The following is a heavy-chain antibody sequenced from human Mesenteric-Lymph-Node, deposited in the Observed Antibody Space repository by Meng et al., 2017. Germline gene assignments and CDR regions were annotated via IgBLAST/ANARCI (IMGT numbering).Heavy chain of an antibody. Sequence: HLQESGPGLVRPSGTLSLTCAVSGGSISSNNWWSWVRQPPGKGLEWIGEVYHRGDTNYNPSLKSRVDISVDKSKNQFYLSLFSVTAADTAVYYCGRDQGRELINHWGQGTLVTVSS. J-gene: IGHJ4*02. V-gene: IGHV4-4*02. CDR1: GGSISSNNW. CDR3: GRDQGRELINH. CDR2: VYHRGDT. D-gene: IGHD1-7*01.